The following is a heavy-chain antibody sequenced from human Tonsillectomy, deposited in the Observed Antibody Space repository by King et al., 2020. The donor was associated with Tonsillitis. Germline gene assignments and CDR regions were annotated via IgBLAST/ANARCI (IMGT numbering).Heavy chain of an antibody. CDR1: GGSISSGGYY. CDR2: IYYRGST. CDR3: AGDHWYYDSSGYDAFDI. Sequence: QLQESGPGLVKPSQTLSLTCTVSGGSISSGGYYWSWIRQHPGKGLEWIGYIYYRGSTYYNPSLKSRVTISVDTSKNQFSLKLSSVTAADTAVYYCAGDHWYYDSSGYDAFDIWGQGTMVTVSS. V-gene: IGHV4-31*03. J-gene: IGHJ3*02. D-gene: IGHD3-22*01.